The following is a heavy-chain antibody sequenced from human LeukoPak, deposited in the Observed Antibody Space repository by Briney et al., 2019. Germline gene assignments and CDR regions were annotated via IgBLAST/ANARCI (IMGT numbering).Heavy chain of an antibody. CDR3: ARNNLRIQLWFTDY. D-gene: IGHD5-18*01. CDR1: GYTFTSYG. CDR2: ISAYNGNT. Sequence: ASVKVSCKASGYTFTSYGISWVRQAPGQGLEWMGWISAYNGNTNYAQKLQGRVTMTTDTSTSTAYMELRSLRSDDTAVYYCARNNLRIQLWFTDYWGQGTLVTVSS. V-gene: IGHV1-18*01. J-gene: IGHJ4*02.